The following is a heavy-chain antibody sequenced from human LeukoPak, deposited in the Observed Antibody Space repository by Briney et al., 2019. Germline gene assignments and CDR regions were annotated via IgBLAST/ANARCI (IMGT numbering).Heavy chain of an antibody. D-gene: IGHD2-15*01. CDR3: ARVYHYCSGGSCYSGWFDP. Sequence: PSETLSLTCAVYGGSFSGYYWSWIRQPPGKGLEWIGEINHSGSTNYNPSLKSRVTISVDTSKNQFSLKLSSVTAADTAVYYCARVYHYCSGGSCYSGWFDPWGQGTLVTVSS. CDR2: INHSGST. J-gene: IGHJ5*02. V-gene: IGHV4-34*01. CDR1: GGSFSGYY.